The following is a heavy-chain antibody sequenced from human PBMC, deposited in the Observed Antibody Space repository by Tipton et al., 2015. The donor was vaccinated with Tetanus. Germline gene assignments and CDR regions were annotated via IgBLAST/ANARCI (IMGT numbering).Heavy chain of an antibody. J-gene: IGHJ4*02. V-gene: IGHV3-53*01. CDR3: ARARATLGSSWPLFDY. CDR1: GFTVSSNY. CDR2: IYSGGST. Sequence: QLVQSGGGLIQPGGSLRLSCAASGFTVSSNYMSWVRQAPGKGLEWVSVIYSGGSTYYADSVKGRFTISRDNSKNTLYLQTNSLRAEDTAVYYCARARATLGSSWPLFDYWGQGTLVTVSS. D-gene: IGHD6-13*01.